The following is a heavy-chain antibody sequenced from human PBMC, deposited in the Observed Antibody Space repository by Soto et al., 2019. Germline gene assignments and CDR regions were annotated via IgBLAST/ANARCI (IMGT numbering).Heavy chain of an antibody. J-gene: IGHJ2*01. CDR1: GFTFSSYA. CDR2: ISGSGGST. Sequence: EVQLLESGGGLVQPGGSLRLSCVVSGFTFSSYAMSWVRQAPGKGLEWVSAISGSGGSTYYADSVKGRFTISRDNSKNTLYLQRNSLRAEDTAVYYCAKHRGDYSTSQPHWYFDLWGRGTLVTVSS. CDR3: AKHRGDYSTSQPHWYFDL. D-gene: IGHD4-17*01. V-gene: IGHV3-23*01.